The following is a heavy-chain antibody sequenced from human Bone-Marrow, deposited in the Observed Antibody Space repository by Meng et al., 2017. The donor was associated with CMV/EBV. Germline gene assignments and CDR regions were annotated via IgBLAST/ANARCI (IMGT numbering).Heavy chain of an antibody. Sequence: SETLSLTCAVYGGSFSGYYWSWIRQPPGKGLEWIGEINHSGSTNYNPSLKSLVTISVDTSKNQFSLKLSSVTAADTAVYYCARGSGSCGGDCYNFDYWGQGTLVTVSS. CDR3: ARGSGSCGGDCYNFDY. D-gene: IGHD2-21*01. CDR2: INHSGST. CDR1: GGSFSGYY. V-gene: IGHV4-34*01. J-gene: IGHJ4*02.